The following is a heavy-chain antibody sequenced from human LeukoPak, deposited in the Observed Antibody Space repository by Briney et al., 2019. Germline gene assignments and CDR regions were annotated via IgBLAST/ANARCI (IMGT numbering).Heavy chain of an antibody. CDR2: ISDSGKIT. V-gene: IGHV3-23*01. J-gene: IGHJ4*02. CDR1: GFSFRSYA. CDR3: AKGAGGSGRC. Sequence: PGGSLRLSCAGSGFSFRSYAMNWVRQAPGRGLEWVSDISDSGKITFYADSVKGRFSISRDNSKNTLYLQMNSLRAEDTAVYYCAKGAGGSGRCWGQGTLVTVSS. D-gene: IGHD1-26*01.